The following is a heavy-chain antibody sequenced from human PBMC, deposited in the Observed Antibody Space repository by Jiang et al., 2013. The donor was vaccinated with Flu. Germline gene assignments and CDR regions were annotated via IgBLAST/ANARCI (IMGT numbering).Heavy chain of an antibody. Sequence: PGLVKPSETLSLTCTVSGDSITRGTYSWVWVRQTPGTGLEWIGDIDYRGNTYYNPSLKSRLTMFVDTSKGQISLNLTSVTAADTAVYYCARRDTGSKGLYWFDPWGQGTLVTVSS. CDR2: IDYRGNT. D-gene: IGHD1-26*01. V-gene: IGHV4-39*01. J-gene: IGHJ5*02. CDR3: ARRDTGSKGLYWFDP. CDR1: GDSITRGTYS.